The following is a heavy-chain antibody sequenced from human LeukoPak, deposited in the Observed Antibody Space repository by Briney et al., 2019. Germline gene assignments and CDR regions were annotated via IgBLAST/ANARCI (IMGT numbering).Heavy chain of an antibody. Sequence: SVKVSCKASGGTFSNYAISWVRQAPGQGLEWMGGIIPIFGTGNYAQKFQGRVTITADESTSTAYMELSSLRSEDTAVYYCARDGSGSYYSPLWVWGQGTQVTVSS. V-gene: IGHV1-69*13. J-gene: IGHJ4*02. D-gene: IGHD3-10*01. CDR2: IIPIFGTG. CDR3: ARDGSGSYYSPLWV. CDR1: GGTFSNYA.